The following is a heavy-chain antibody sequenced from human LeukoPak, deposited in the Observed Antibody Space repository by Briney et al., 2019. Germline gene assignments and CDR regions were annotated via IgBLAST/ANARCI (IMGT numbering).Heavy chain of an antibody. J-gene: IGHJ6*03. CDR3: ARGGVSTDYYYYYMDV. Sequence: GSLRLSCAASGFTVSSNYMSWVRQAPGKGLEWVSVIYSGGSTYYADSVKGRFTISRDNSKNTLCLQMNSLRAEDTAVYYCARGGVSTDYYYYYMDVWGKGTTVTVSS. D-gene: IGHD3-16*01. CDR1: GFTVSSNY. CDR2: IYSGGST. V-gene: IGHV3-66*02.